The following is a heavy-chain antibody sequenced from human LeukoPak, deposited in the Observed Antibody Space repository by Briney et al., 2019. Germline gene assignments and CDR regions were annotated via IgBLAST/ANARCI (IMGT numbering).Heavy chain of an antibody. J-gene: IGHJ4*02. CDR2: IFPGNSIT. Sequence: GESLKISCKASGYSFSNFWIGWVRQMPGKGLEWMGTIFPGNSITTYSPSFQGQVTISADKSISTAYLQWNSLKASDTAMYYCARRGYCSGGSCWEFDYWGQGTLVTVSS. D-gene: IGHD2-15*01. CDR1: GYSFSNFW. CDR3: ARRGYCSGGSCWEFDY. V-gene: IGHV5-51*01.